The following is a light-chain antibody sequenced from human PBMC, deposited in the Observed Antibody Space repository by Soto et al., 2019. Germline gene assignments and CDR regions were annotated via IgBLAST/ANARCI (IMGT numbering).Light chain of an antibody. J-gene: IGKJ5*01. V-gene: IGKV1-39*01. CDR2: AAS. CDR1: LSISSH. CDR3: QQSYSNSIT. Sequence: QMTQSPSSLSASIGDRITITCRASLSISSHLYWFQQKPGQAPKLLIYAASSLQSGVPSRFSGSGSGTDFTLTISSLQPEDFATYYCQQSYSNSITFGQGTRLEIK.